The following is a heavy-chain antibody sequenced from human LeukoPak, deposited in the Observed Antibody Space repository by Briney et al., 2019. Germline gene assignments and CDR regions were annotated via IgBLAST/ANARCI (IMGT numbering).Heavy chain of an antibody. V-gene: IGHV4-4*07. D-gene: IGHD6-19*01. J-gene: IGHJ4*02. CDR3: AREDSSGCTDY. Sequence: PSETLSLTCTVPGGPISCYYWSSIPQAAGKGLEWIGRIYTSGSTNYNPSLKSRVTMSVDTSKNQFSRKLSSVTAADTGVYYCAREDSSGCTDYWGQGTLVTVSS. CDR2: IYTSGST. CDR1: GGPISCYY.